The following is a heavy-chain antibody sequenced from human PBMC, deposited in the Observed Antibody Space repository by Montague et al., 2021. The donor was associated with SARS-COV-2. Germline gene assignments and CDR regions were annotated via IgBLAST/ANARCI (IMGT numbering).Heavy chain of an antibody. D-gene: IGHD2-21*02. CDR2: INPHSGGT. Sequence: LGKVSSKASGYLFSDYYVHWLRQAPVQGLEWMGWINPHSGGTNYAQKFQGRVTLTRDTSITTAYMDLSGLTSDDTAVYYCARGVTNDDWGQGTLVTVSS. V-gene: IGHV1-2*02. J-gene: IGHJ4*02. CDR1: GYLFSDYY. CDR3: ARGVTNDD.